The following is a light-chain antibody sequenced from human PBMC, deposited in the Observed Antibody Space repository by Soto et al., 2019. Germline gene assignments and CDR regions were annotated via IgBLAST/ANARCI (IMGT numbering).Light chain of an antibody. J-gene: IGKJ5*01. CDR3: QQYKNWPPVT. V-gene: IGKV3-15*01. CDR2: GAS. Sequence: EIVLTQSPATLSVSAGGTVTLSCRASQSIRTNVACYHQIPGQAPRLLVYGASTRATGVPARFSGSVSGTEFTLTISSLQSEDFAVYYCQQYKNWPPVTFGQGTRLEI. CDR1: QSIRTN.